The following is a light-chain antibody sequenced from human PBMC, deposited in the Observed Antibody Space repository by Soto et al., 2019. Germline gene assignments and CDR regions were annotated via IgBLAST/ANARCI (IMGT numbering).Light chain of an antibody. CDR3: QQADSLPT. J-gene: IGKJ4*01. V-gene: IGKV1-12*01. Sequence: DIQMTQSPSSVSASVGGRVTITCRASQDIAGWLAWYQQKPGKPPKLLISSASTLQRGVPSRFSGSGSGTDFTLTISSLQPEDCATFYCQQADSLPTFGGGTKVEI. CDR2: SAS. CDR1: QDIAGW.